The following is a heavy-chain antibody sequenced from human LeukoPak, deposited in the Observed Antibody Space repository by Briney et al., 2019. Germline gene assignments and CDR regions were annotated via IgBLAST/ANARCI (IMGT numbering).Heavy chain of an antibody. J-gene: IGHJ5*02. D-gene: IGHD3-10*01. CDR1: GASISGFY. Sequence: SETLSLTCSVSGASISGFYWTWIRQPPGKGLEWIGHIYYTGDTNYNPSLKSRVTMSIGTSNNQFSLKLNSVTAADSAVYYCARGGRGYFTESWYDPWGQGTLVTVSS. CDR2: IYYTGDT. CDR3: ARGGRGYFTESWYDP. V-gene: IGHV4-59*01.